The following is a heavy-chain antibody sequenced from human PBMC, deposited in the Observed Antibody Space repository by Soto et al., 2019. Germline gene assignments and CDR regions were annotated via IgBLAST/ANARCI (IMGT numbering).Heavy chain of an antibody. CDR2: INGDGGST. J-gene: IGHJ4*02. CDR1: GFTFRTYA. V-gene: IGHV3-23*01. Sequence: GGSLRLSCAASGFTFRTYAMSWVRQAPGKGLEWVSAINGDGGSTYYADSVKGRLTISRDNSKNTLYPQMSSLRVEDTALYYCAKDVCSGSTTSCYTRLDFWGQGALVTVSS. CDR3: AKDVCSGSTTSCYTRLDF. D-gene: IGHD2-2*02.